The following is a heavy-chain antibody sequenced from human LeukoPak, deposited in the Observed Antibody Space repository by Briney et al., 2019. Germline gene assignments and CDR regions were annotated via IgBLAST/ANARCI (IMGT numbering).Heavy chain of an antibody. CDR3: AIGSRADYYYGMDG. Sequence: PSETLSLTCAVYGGTFSGYYWSWIRQPPGKGLEWIGEINHSGSTNYNPSLKSRVTISVDTSKNKFSLKLSSVTAADTAVYYCAIGSRADYYYGMDGWGKGTTVTVSS. CDR2: INHSGST. CDR1: GGTFSGYY. J-gene: IGHJ6*04. V-gene: IGHV4-34*08. D-gene: IGHD3-10*01.